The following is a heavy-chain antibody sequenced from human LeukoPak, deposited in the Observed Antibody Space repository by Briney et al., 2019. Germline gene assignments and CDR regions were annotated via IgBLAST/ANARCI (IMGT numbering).Heavy chain of an antibody. CDR1: GFTFTDTY. J-gene: IGHJ6*03. CDR2: ISPSGTDI. CDR3: ARALKGVRRRIGGTTTFEYYYYMDV. V-gene: IGHV3-11*04. Sequence: GALRLSCAVSGFTFTDTYMTWIRQAPGKGLESLSYISPSGTDISYADSVKGRFTISRDNAKNSLYLQMNSLRAEDSAVYYCARALKGVRRRIGGTTTFEYYYYMDVWGKGTTVTISS. D-gene: IGHD1-26*01.